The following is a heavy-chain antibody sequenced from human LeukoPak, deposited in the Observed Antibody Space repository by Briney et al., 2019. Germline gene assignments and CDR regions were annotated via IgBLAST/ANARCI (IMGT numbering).Heavy chain of an antibody. CDR1: GFAFSTYA. CDR2: ISYDGSDK. D-gene: IGHD2-8*01. Sequence: GGSLRLSCEVSGFAFSTYAFHWVRQAPGEGLQWVALISYDGSDKYYADSVKGRFTISRDNSKNTLYLQMNSLRPEDTAVYFCARDGMVYAKGNYFDLWGRGTLVTVSS. V-gene: IGHV3-30*01. J-gene: IGHJ2*01. CDR3: ARDGMVYAKGNYFDL.